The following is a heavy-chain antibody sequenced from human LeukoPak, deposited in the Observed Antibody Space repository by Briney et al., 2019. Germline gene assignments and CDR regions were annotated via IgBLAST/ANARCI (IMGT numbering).Heavy chain of an antibody. J-gene: IGHJ6*03. CDR1: GGTFSSYA. V-gene: IGHV1-69*05. CDR2: IIPIFGTA. Sequence: GASVKVSCKASGGTFSSYAISWVRQAPGQGLEWMGVIIPIFGTANYAHKFQDRVTNPTDESTSTASMELSSLRSEDTAVYYCARDGTQGPYGRPKTYYYMDVWGKGTTVTVSS. CDR3: ARDGTQGPYGRPKTYYYMDV. D-gene: IGHD3-10*01.